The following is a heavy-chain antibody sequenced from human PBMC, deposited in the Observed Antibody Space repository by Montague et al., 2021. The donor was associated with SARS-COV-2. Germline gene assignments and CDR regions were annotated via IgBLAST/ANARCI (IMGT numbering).Heavy chain of an antibody. Sequence: CAISGDSVSSNSAAWNWIRQSPSRGLEWLGRTYYRSRWYNDYAVPVKSRITINPDTSKNQFSLQLNSVTPEDTAVYYCARGGSWLYYFDYWGQGTLVTVSS. CDR1: GDSVSSNSAA. D-gene: IGHD6-13*01. J-gene: IGHJ4*02. CDR2: TYYRSRWYN. CDR3: ARGGSWLYYFDY. V-gene: IGHV6-1*01.